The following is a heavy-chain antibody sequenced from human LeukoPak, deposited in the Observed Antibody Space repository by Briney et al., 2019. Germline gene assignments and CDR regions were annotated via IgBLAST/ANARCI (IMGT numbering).Heavy chain of an antibody. V-gene: IGHV3-43*01. Sequence: GGSLRPSCAASGFTFDDYTMHWVRQAPGKGLEWVSLISWDGGSTYYADSVKGRFTISRDNSKNSLYLQMNSLRTEDTALYYCARAGYDFWSGYFFDYWGQGTLLTVSS. CDR3: ARAGYDFWSGYFFDY. D-gene: IGHD3-3*01. CDR2: ISWDGGST. CDR1: GFTFDDYT. J-gene: IGHJ4*02.